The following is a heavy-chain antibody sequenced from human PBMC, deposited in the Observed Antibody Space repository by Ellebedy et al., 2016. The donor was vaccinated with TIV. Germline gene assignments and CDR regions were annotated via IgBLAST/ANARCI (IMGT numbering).Heavy chain of an antibody. CDR1: GFSFNNYA. CDR2: LSYDGRKT. CDR3: ARDGLGYAPYYYYGMDV. J-gene: IGHJ6*02. Sequence: GGSLRLSCAASGFSFNNYAMHWVRQAPGKGLEWLAALSYDGRKTYYADSVKGRFTISRDNSKNTLFLQMNSLRAEDTAVYYCARDGLGYAPYYYYGMDVWGQGTTVTVSS. D-gene: IGHD2-8*01. V-gene: IGHV3-30*04.